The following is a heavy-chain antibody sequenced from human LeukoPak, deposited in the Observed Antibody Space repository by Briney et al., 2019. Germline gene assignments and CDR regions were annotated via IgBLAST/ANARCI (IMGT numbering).Heavy chain of an antibody. V-gene: IGHV1-18*04. CDR3: ARGSNWNDVGDWFDP. CDR1: RYTFTGYY. Sequence: ASVKVSCKTSRYTFTGYYMHWVRQAPGQGLEWMGWISAYNGNTNYAQKLQGRVTITTDTSTSTAYMELRSLRSDDTAVYSCARGSNWNDVGDWFDPWGQGTLVTVSS. CDR2: ISAYNGNT. D-gene: IGHD1-1*01. J-gene: IGHJ5*02.